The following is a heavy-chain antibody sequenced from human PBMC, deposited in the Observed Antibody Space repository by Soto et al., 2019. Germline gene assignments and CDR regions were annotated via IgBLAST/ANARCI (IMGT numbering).Heavy chain of an antibody. Sequence: GASLNVSCKASGYAFTKYHMHWVRQAPGQGLEWMGWINPGSGVTNQAQKFQGRVTMTRDTSITTTYMELNSLTSDDTAVYYCARVAGHKNARFDTWGQGALVTGSS. CDR2: INPGSGVT. J-gene: IGHJ4*02. D-gene: IGHD1-1*01. V-gene: IGHV1-2*02. CDR3: ARVAGHKNARFDT. CDR1: GYAFTKYH.